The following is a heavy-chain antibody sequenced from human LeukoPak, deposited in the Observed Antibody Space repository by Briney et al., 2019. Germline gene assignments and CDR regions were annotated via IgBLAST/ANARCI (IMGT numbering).Heavy chain of an antibody. V-gene: IGHV1-69*04. CDR1: GGTFSSYA. Sequence: SVQVSSKASGGTFSSYAITWVRQAPAQGLEWLGTIIPILGIATYAQKFQGRVTIIADKYTSTSYMELSSMRSDDTAVYYCARDLYSGHEGNAFDIWGQGTMVSVSS. CDR2: IIPILGIA. J-gene: IGHJ3*02. CDR3: ARDLYSGHEGNAFDI. D-gene: IGHD5-12*01.